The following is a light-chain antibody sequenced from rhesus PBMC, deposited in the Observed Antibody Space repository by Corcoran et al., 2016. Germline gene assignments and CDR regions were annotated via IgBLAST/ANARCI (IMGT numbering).Light chain of an antibody. V-gene: IGKV1-46*01. J-gene: IGKJ3*01. Sequence: DIQMTQSPSSLSASVGDTVTITCRASQSFSSSLAWYQQKPGKAPKLLFYSASRLQSGVSSRFSCSKAGTDFTLTISSLQPEDIASYYCQQYYSDPFTFGPGTKLDIK. CDR2: SAS. CDR1: QSFSSS. CDR3: QQYYSDPFT.